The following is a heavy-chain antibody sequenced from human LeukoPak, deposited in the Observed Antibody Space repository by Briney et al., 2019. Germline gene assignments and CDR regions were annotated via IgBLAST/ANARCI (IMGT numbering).Heavy chain of an antibody. D-gene: IGHD5-24*01. CDR3: ARDVQLST. Sequence: PGGSLRLSCAASGFTVSSNYMSWVRQAPGKGLEWVSVIYSGGSIYYADSVRGRFTISRDNSKDTLYLQMNSLRAEDTAIYYCARDVQLSTWGLGTMVTVSS. V-gene: IGHV3-53*01. CDR2: IYSGGSI. J-gene: IGHJ3*01. CDR1: GFTVSSNY.